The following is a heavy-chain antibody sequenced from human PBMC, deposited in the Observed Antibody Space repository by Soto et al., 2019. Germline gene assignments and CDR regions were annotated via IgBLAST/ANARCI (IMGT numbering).Heavy chain of an antibody. CDR1: GFTFSDAW. CDR3: LEYWHGMDV. J-gene: IGHJ6*02. CDR2: IKSYVDGGTT. D-gene: IGHD2-8*02. Sequence: GSLRLSCAASGFTFSDAWMNWVRQAPGKGLEWVGRIKSYVDGGTTDYAAPVKGRFTISRDDSKNTVYLQMNSLKTEDTAIYYCLEYWHGMDVWGQGTTVTVSS. V-gene: IGHV3-15*07.